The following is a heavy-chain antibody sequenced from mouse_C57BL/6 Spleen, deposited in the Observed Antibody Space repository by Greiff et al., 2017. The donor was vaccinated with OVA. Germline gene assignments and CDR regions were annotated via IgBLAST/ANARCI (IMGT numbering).Heavy chain of an antibody. CDR1: GYTFTSYW. D-gene: IGHD1-1*01. Sequence: QVQLQQPGAELVKPGASVKLSCKASGYTFTSYWMQWVKQRPGQGLEWIGEIDPSDSYTNYNQKFKGKATLTVDTSSSTAYMQLSSLTSEDSAVYYCARTTVVDYWGKGTTRTVSS. CDR2: IDPSDSYT. V-gene: IGHV1-50*01. J-gene: IGHJ2*01. CDR3: ARTTVVDY.